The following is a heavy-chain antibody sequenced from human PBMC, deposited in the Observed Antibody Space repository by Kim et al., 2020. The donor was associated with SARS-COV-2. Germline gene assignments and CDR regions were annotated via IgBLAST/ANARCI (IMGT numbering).Heavy chain of an antibody. V-gene: IGHV1-69*13. CDR3: ARVFSSSQYYYYGMDV. CDR1: GGTFSSYA. J-gene: IGHJ6*02. CDR2: IIPIFGTA. Sequence: SVKVSCKASGGTFSSYAISWVRQAPGQGLEWMGGIIPIFGTANYAQKFQGRVTITADESTSTAYMELSSLRSEDTAVYYCARVFSSSQYYYYGMDVWGQGTTVTVSS. D-gene: IGHD6-6*01.